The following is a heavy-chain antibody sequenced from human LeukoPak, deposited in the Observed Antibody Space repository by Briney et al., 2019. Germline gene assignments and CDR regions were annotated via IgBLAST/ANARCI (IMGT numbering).Heavy chain of an antibody. Sequence: PSGTLSLTCAVSGGSISSSNWWSWVRQPPGKGLEWIGEIYHSGSTNYNPSLKSRVTISVDKSKNQFSLKLTSVIAADTATYFCARQVKEYFDWLPRGYFDSWGQGVLVSVSS. D-gene: IGHD3-9*01. V-gene: IGHV4-4*02. J-gene: IGHJ4*02. CDR1: GGSISSSNW. CDR2: IYHSGST. CDR3: ARQVKEYFDWLPRGYFDS.